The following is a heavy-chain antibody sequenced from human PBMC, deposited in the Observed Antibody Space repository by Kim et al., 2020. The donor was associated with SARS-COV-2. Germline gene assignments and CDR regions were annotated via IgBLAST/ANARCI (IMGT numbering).Heavy chain of an antibody. CDR3: ARGQYCSGGSCYSPLQDYYYYGMDV. D-gene: IGHD2-15*01. V-gene: IGHV3-48*02. J-gene: IGHJ6*02. Sequence: GGSLRLSCAASGFTFSSYSMNWVRQAPGKGLEWVSYISSSSSTIYYADSVKGRFTISRDNAKNSLYLQMNSLRDEDTAVYYCARGQYCSGGSCYSPLQDYYYYGMDVWGQGTTVTVSS. CDR2: ISSSSSTI. CDR1: GFTFSSYS.